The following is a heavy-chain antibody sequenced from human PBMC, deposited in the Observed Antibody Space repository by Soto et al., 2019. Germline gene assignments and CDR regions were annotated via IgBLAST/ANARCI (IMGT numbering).Heavy chain of an antibody. CDR2: ISGNGSNK. D-gene: IGHD3-16*02. Sequence: GGSLRLSCAASGFTFSSYAMSWVRQAPGKGLEWVSAISGNGSNKYYVDSVKGRFTISRDNSKNTLYLQMNSLRAEDTAVYYCAREAPDYDYIWGSYRVDYWGQGTLVTVSS. CDR1: GFTFSSYA. CDR3: AREAPDYDYIWGSYRVDY. J-gene: IGHJ4*02. V-gene: IGHV3-23*01.